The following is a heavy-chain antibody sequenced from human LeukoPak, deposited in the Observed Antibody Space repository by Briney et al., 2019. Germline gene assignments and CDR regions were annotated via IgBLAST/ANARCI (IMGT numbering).Heavy chain of an antibody. CDR2: ISGSGGST. CDR3: AKGGSGYYVFDY. Sequence: PGGSLRLSCAASGFTFSSYAMSWVRQAPGKGLEWVSAISGSGGSTYYADSVKGRFTISRENSKNTLYLQMNGLRAEDTAVYYCAKGGSGYYVFDYWGQGTLVTVSS. CDR1: GFTFSSYA. D-gene: IGHD3-22*01. V-gene: IGHV3-23*01. J-gene: IGHJ4*02.